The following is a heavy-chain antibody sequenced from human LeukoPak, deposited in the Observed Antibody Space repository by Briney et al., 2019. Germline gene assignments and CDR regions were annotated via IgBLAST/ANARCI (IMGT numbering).Heavy chain of an antibody. CDR2: IYHSGST. J-gene: IGHJ4*02. Sequence: SETLSLTCTVSGYSISSGYYWGWIRQPPGKGLEWIGSIYHSGSTYYNPSLKSRVTISVDKSKNQFSLKLSSVTAADTAVYYCAQTTVTPYYFDYWGQGTLVTVSS. V-gene: IGHV4-38-2*02. CDR3: AQTTVTPYYFDY. CDR1: GYSISSGYY. D-gene: IGHD4-17*01.